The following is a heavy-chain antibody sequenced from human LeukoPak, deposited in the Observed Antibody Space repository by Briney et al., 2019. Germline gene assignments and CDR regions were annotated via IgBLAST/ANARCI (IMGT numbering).Heavy chain of an antibody. CDR1: GGSISTYY. V-gene: IGHV4-4*09. CDR2: IYTSGIT. J-gene: IGHJ4*02. CDR3: AIHQPQLVSGYDY. D-gene: IGHD6-13*01. Sequence: SETLSLTCTVSGGSISTYYWSWIRQPPGKGLEWIGYIYTSGITNYNPSLKSRVSMSVDTSKNQFSLRLSSVTAADTAVYYCAIHQPQLVSGYDYWGQGTLVTVSS.